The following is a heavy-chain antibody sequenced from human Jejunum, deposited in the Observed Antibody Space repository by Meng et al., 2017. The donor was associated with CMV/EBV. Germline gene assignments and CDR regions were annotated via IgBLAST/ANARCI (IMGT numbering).Heavy chain of an antibody. J-gene: IGHJ5*02. CDR1: GPLSGYY. Sequence: GPLSGYYWSWVRQSPEKGLEWIGEINYSERTFYNPSLKSRASISVDTSKNQFSLRLSSVTAADTAVYFCARGYLGFCTSSTCLPNPWGQGTLVTVSS. CDR2: INYSERT. V-gene: IGHV4-34*01. D-gene: IGHD2-2*01. CDR3: ARGYLGFCTSSTCLPNP.